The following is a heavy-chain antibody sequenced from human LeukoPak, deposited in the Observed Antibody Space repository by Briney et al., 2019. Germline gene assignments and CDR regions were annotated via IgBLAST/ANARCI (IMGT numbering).Heavy chain of an antibody. Sequence: SQTLSLTCAISGDSVASNSAAWNWIRQSPSRGLEWLGRTYYRSKWSTYYAVSVKSRISINRDTSKNQISLQLNSVTPEDTAVYYCARSTGPIDYWGQGTLVTVSS. CDR3: ARSTGPIDY. CDR2: TYYRSKWST. D-gene: IGHD1-1*01. J-gene: IGHJ4*02. CDR1: GDSVASNSAA. V-gene: IGHV6-1*01.